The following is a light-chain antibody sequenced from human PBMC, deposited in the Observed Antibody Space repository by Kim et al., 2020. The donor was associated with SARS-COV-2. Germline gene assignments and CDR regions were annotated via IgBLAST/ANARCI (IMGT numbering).Light chain of an antibody. V-gene: IGLV3-21*04. Sequence: APGKTARITCGGNNIVSKSVHWYQQKPGQAPVLVIYYDSDRPSGIPERFSGSNSGNTATLTISRVEAGDEADYYCQVWDSSSDHLVFGGGTQLTVL. CDR1: NIVSKS. CDR3: QVWDSSSDHLV. J-gene: IGLJ3*02. CDR2: YDS.